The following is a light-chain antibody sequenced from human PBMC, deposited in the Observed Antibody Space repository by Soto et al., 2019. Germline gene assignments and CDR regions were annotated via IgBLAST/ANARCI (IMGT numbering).Light chain of an antibody. CDR3: QQRSDWPWT. Sequence: VFSQSPGTLSSYPGERATLSCRASQSVSNSHLAWHQQKPGQAPRLLIFGASTRAIGIPARFSGGGSGTDFTLTISSLEPEDFAVYYCQQRSDWPWTFGQGTKV. CDR1: QSVSNSH. J-gene: IGKJ1*01. CDR2: GAS. V-gene: IGKV3D-20*02.